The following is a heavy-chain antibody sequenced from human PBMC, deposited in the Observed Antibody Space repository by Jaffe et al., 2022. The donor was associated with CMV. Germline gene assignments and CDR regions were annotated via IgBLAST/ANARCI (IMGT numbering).Heavy chain of an antibody. CDR1: GGSFSGYY. V-gene: IGHV4-34*01. D-gene: IGHD6-13*01. CDR2: INHSGST. CDR3: AGGRWPGTSQGAYIAAAGTGFDY. J-gene: IGHJ4*02. Sequence: QVQLQQWGAGLLKPSETLSLTCAVYGGSFSGYYWSWIRQPPGKGLEWIGEINHSGSTNYNPSLKSRVTISVDTSKNQFSLKLSSVTAADTAVYYCAGGRWPGTSQGAYIAAAGTGFDYWGQGTLVTVSS.